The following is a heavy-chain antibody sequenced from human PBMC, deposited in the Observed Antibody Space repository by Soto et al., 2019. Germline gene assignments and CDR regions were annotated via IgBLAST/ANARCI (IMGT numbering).Heavy chain of an antibody. J-gene: IGHJ6*02. Sequence: SVKVSCKASGGTFSKYAISWVRQAPGQGLEWMGGIIPFFQTPNYAQKYQGRVTITADESTTTAYMETRSLRSEDTAVYYCARSRAAAPPRVGMDVWGQGSTVTVCS. CDR2: IIPFFQTP. V-gene: IGHV1-69*13. CDR1: GGTFSKYA. CDR3: ARSRAAAPPRVGMDV. D-gene: IGHD6-13*01.